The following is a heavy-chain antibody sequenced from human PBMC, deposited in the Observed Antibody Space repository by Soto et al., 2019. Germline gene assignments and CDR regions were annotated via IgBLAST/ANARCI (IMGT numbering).Heavy chain of an antibody. CDR1: GFTFSNAW. Sequence: GGSLRLSCAASGFTFSNAWMNWVRQAPGKGLEWVGRIKSKTDGGTTDYAAPVKGRFTISRDDSKNTLYLQMNSLKTEDTAVYYCTTGLVWFGEDDYYYGMDVWGQGTTVTVSS. CDR2: IKSKTDGGTT. D-gene: IGHD3-10*01. J-gene: IGHJ6*02. V-gene: IGHV3-15*07. CDR3: TTGLVWFGEDDYYYGMDV.